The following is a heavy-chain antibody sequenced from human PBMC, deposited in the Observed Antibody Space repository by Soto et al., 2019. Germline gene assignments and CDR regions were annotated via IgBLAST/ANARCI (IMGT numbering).Heavy chain of an antibody. CDR1: GYTFTSYG. CDR2: ISAYNGNT. V-gene: IGHV1-18*01. CDR3: ARGSRFGGVIVNYYYYMDV. J-gene: IGHJ6*03. Sequence: GASVKVSCKASGYTFTSYGISWVRQAPGQGLEWMGWISAYNGNTNYAQKLQGRVTMTTDTSTSTAYMELRSLRSDDTAVYYCARGSRFGGVIVNYYYYMDVWGKGTTVTVSS. D-gene: IGHD3-16*02.